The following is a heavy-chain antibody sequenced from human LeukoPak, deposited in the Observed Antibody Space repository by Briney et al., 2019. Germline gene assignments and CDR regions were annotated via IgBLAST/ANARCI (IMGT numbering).Heavy chain of an antibody. Sequence: SETLSLTCAVYGGSFSSYYWSWIRQPPGKGLEWIGEINHSGSTNYNPSLKSRVTISVDTSKNQFSLKLSSVTAADTAVYYCARDYYGSGSYYIIDYWGQGTLVTVSS. CDR1: GGSFSSYY. V-gene: IGHV4-34*01. CDR3: ARDYYGSGSYYIIDY. D-gene: IGHD3-10*01. CDR2: INHSGST. J-gene: IGHJ4*02.